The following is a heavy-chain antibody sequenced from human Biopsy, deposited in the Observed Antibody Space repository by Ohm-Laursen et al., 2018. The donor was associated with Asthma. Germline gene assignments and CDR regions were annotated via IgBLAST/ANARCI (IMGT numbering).Heavy chain of an antibody. D-gene: IGHD6-6*01. CDR2: IYYSGRT. CDR3: ARAVSSSSYWYFDL. J-gene: IGHJ2*01. CDR1: GDAMSTSGSY. Sequence: PGTLSLTCIVSGDAMSTSGSYWGWIRQSPGKGLEWIGSIYYSGRTYYNPSLESRVTISADTSKNHFSLKVTSVTAADTAVYYCARAVSSSSYWYFDLWGRGDLVTVPS. V-gene: IGHV4-39*02.